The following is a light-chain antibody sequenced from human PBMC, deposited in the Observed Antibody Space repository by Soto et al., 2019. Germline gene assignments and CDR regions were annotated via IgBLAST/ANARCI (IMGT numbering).Light chain of an antibody. CDR3: QHYSNWPPWT. Sequence: DIVMTQSPLSLPVTPGEPASISCRSSQSLLHSNGYNYLDWYQQKPGQAPRLLIYGASTRATGIPARFSGSGSGTEFTLTISSLQSEDFAVYYCQHYSNWPPWTFGQGTKVEVK. CDR2: GAS. V-gene: IGKV3-15*01. CDR1: QSLLHSNGYNY. J-gene: IGKJ1*01.